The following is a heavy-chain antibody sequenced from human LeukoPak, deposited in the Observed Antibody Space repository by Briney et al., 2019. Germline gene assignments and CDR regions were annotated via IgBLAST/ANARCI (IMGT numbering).Heavy chain of an antibody. J-gene: IGHJ4*02. D-gene: IGHD3-22*01. V-gene: IGHV4-59*01. CDR2: IHNSGST. Sequence: SETLSLTCTVSGGSISSYYWSWIRQSPGKGLEWFAYIHNSGSTNYNPSLKSRVTISVDTSKNQFSLKLSSVTAADTAVYYCARGFYDSSGYSSPFDYWGQGTLVTVSS. CDR3: ARGFYDSSGYSSPFDY. CDR1: GGSISSYY.